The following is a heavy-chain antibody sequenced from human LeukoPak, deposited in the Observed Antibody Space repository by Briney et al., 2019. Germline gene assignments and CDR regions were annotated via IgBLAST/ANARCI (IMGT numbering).Heavy chain of an antibody. CDR1: GGSISSGDYY. Sequence: SETLSLTCTVSGGSISSGDYYWRWIRQHPGEGLEWIAYIYYSGSTYYNPSLKSRVTISVNTSKNQFSLKLTSVTAADTAVYYCARVYVNSGSYYRPLHYFGYWGQGTLVTVSS. CDR3: ARVYVNSGSYYRPLHYFGY. CDR2: IYYSGST. D-gene: IGHD3-10*01. J-gene: IGHJ4*02. V-gene: IGHV4-31*03.